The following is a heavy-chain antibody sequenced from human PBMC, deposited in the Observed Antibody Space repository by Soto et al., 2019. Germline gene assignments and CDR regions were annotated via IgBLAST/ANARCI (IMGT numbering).Heavy chain of an antibody. CDR3: ARLRALGWYCSGGSCKGAFDI. Sequence: SETLSLTCTVSGGSISSSSYYWGWIRQPPGKGLEWIGSIYYSGSTYYNPSLKSRVTISVDTSKNQFSLKLSSVTAADTAVYYCARLRALGWYCSGGSCKGAFDIWGQGTMVTVSS. CDR2: IYYSGST. V-gene: IGHV4-39*01. J-gene: IGHJ3*02. CDR1: GGSISSSSYY. D-gene: IGHD2-15*01.